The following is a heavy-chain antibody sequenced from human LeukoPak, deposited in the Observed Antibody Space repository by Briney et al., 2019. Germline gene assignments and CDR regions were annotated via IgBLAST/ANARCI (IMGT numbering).Heavy chain of an antibody. CDR1: GXTVNSNY. CDR3: ARASRLGAAGLFDH. D-gene: IGHD6-13*01. Sequence: GGSLRLSCAASGXTVNSNYMNWVRQAPGKGLEWALVIYSGGTSFYADSVRGRFVISRDDSKNTLYLQMNSLRAEDTAVYYCARASRLGAAGLFDHWGQGALVTVSS. V-gene: IGHV3-66*01. J-gene: IGHJ4*02. CDR2: IYSGGTS.